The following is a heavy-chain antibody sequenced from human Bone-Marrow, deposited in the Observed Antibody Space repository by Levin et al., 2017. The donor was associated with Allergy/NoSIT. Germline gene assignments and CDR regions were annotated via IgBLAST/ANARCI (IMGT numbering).Heavy chain of an antibody. J-gene: IGHJ4*02. CDR3: ARDKPAASPYYLDY. V-gene: IGHV3-9*01. CDR2: ISWNSGSR. Sequence: SLKISCAASGFTFDDYAMHWVRQAPGKGLEWVSGISWNSGSRGYADSVKGRFTISRDNAKNSLYLQMNSLRPEDTALYYCARDKPAASPYYLDYWGQGTLLTVSS. D-gene: IGHD2-15*01. CDR1: GFTFDDYA.